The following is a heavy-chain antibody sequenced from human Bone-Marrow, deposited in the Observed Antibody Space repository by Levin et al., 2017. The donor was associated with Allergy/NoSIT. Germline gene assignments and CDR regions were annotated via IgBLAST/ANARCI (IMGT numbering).Heavy chain of an antibody. D-gene: IGHD3-10*01. CDR3: VKGSGSYGPERYSRFYYFYMDV. Sequence: AGGSLRLSCSASGFTFDSYAMHWVRQAPGKGLKYVSAISSSGGATYYTDSVKGRFVISRDNSRHMVYLQVSSLRPDDSGVYYCVKGSGSYGPERYSRFYYFYMDVWGKGTTVTVSS. CDR2: ISSSGGAT. J-gene: IGHJ6*03. CDR1: GFTFDSYA. V-gene: IGHV3-64D*06.